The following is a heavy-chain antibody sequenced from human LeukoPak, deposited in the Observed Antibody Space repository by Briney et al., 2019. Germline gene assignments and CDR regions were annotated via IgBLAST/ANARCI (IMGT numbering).Heavy chain of an antibody. CDR2: ISAYNGNT. V-gene: IGHV1-18*01. D-gene: IGHD3-3*01. J-gene: IGHJ3*02. CDR3: ARVLRFLEWLLARDAFDI. Sequence: ASVKVSCKASGYTFTSYGISWVRQAPGQGLEWMGWISAYNGNTNYAQKLQGRVTMTTDTSTSTAYMELRSLRSDDTAVYYCARVLRFLEWLLARDAFDIWGQGTMVTVSS. CDR1: GYTFTSYG.